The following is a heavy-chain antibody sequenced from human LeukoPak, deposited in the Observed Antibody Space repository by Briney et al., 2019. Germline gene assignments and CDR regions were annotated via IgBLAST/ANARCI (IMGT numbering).Heavy chain of an antibody. Sequence: GGSLRLSCAASGFTVSSNYMNWVRQAPGKGLEWVSVIYSGGTTYYADSVKGRFTISRDNSKNTLYLQMNSLRADDTAVYYCARDRLVAVAGYYYYHGTDVWGQGTTVTVSS. CDR2: IYSGGTT. CDR3: ARDRLVAVAGYYYYHGTDV. J-gene: IGHJ6*02. D-gene: IGHD6-19*01. CDR1: GFTVSSNY. V-gene: IGHV3-53*01.